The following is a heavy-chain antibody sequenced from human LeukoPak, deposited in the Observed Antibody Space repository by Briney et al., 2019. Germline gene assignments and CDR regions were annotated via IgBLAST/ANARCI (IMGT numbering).Heavy chain of an antibody. D-gene: IGHD5-18*01. CDR2: ITSNGGST. Sequence: GGSLRPSCSGSGFTFSSYAMHWVRQAPGKGLEYVSAITSNGGSTYYSDSVKGRFTISRDNSKNTLYLQMNSLRAEDTAVYYCANRPKSYGYFDAFDIWGQGTMVTVSS. V-gene: IGHV3-64*04. J-gene: IGHJ3*02. CDR1: GFTFSSYA. CDR3: ANRPKSYGYFDAFDI.